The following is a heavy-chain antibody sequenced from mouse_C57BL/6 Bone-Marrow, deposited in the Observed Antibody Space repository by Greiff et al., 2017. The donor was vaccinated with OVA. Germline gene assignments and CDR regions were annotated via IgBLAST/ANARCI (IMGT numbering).Heavy chain of an antibody. Sequence: QVQLQQSGAELVRPGTSVKMSCKASGYTFTNYWIGWAKQRPGHGLEWIGDIYPGGGYTNYNEKFKGKATLTADQSSSTAYMQFSSLTSEDSAIYYCARYGYYYFDYWGQGTTLTVSS. CDR2: IYPGGGYT. J-gene: IGHJ2*01. CDR1: GYTFTNYW. CDR3: ARYGYYYFDY. D-gene: IGHD2-2*01. V-gene: IGHV1-63*01.